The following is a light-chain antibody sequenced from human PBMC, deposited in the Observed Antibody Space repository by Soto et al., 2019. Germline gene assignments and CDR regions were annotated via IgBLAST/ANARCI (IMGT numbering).Light chain of an antibody. J-gene: IGKJ2*01. CDR3: QQFNSYPRT. V-gene: IGKV1-13*02. CDR1: QGIGSA. Sequence: AIQLTQSPDSLSVSIGDRVTITCRASQGIGSALAWYQQKPGKAPKTLIYDASSLESGVPARFSGSGSGTDFTLPISSLQPEDFATYYCQQFNSYPRTLGQGTKLEI. CDR2: DAS.